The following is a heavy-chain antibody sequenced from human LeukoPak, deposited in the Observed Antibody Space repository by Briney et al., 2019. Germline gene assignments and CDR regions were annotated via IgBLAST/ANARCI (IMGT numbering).Heavy chain of an antibody. J-gene: IGHJ4*02. D-gene: IGHD5-18*01. V-gene: IGHV4-39*01. CDR1: GGSISSSSAY. CDR3: VSRRGFSYGYFDY. Sequence: SETLSLTCTVSGGSISSSSAYWGWIRHPPGKGLEWIGSIYYSKNTYYNPSLKSRVTISADTSKNQFSLTLGSVSATDTAVYYCVSRRGFSYGYFDYWGQGTLVTVSS. CDR2: IYYSKNT.